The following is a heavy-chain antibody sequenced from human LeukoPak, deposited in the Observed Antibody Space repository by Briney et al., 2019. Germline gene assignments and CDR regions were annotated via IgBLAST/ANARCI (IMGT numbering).Heavy chain of an antibody. V-gene: IGHV3-23*01. CDR1: GFTFSSYA. CDR2: ISGSGGST. D-gene: IGHD2-2*01. Sequence: GGSLRLSCAASGFTFSSYAMSWVRQAPGKGLEWVSAISGSGGSTYYADSVKGRFTISRDNSKNTLYLQMNSLRAEDTAVYYCASLPFSVVVPAAMPFDYWGQGTLVTVSS. J-gene: IGHJ4*02. CDR3: ASLPFSVVVPAAMPFDY.